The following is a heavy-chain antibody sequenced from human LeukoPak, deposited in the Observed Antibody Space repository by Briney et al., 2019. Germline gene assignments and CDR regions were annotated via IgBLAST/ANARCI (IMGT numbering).Heavy chain of an antibody. CDR2: ISSNGGST. CDR3: AKDVSSGSYSDY. D-gene: IGHD1-26*01. V-gene: IGHV3-64*01. CDR1: GFTFSSYA. J-gene: IGHJ4*02. Sequence: QPGGSLRLSCAASGFTFSSYAMHWVRQAPGKGLEYVSAISSNGGSTYYANSVKGRFTISRDNSRNTLYLKMNSLRAEDTAVYYCAKDVSSGSYSDYWGQGTLVTVSS.